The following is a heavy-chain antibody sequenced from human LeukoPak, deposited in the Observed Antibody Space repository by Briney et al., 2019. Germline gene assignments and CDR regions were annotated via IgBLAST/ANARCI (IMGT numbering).Heavy chain of an antibody. CDR3: ARSSIAVAGTPFDY. CDR2: INHSGST. D-gene: IGHD6-19*01. J-gene: IGHJ4*02. CDR1: GGSINSSSYY. Sequence: KASETLSLTCTVSGGSINSSSYYWSWLRQPPGKGLEWIGEINHSGSTNYNPSLKSRVTISVDTSKNQFSLKLSSVTAADTAVYYCARSSIAVAGTPFDYWGQGTLVTVSS. V-gene: IGHV4-39*07.